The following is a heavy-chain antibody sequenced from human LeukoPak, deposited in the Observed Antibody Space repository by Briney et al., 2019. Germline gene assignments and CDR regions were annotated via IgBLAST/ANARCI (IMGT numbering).Heavy chain of an antibody. CDR1: GYTFTGYY. CDR2: INPNSGGT. J-gene: IGHJ4*02. CDR3: ARTTSLYALLDY. V-gene: IGHV1-2*02. Sequence: ASVKVSCKASGYTFTGYYMHWVRQAPGQGLEWMGWINPNSGGTNYAQKFQGRVTMTRDMSTSTVYMELSSLRSEDTAVYYCARTTSLYALLDYWGQGTLVTVSS. D-gene: IGHD2/OR15-2a*01.